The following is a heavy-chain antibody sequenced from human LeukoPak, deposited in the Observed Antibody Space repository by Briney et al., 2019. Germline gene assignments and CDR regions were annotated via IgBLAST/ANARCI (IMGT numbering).Heavy chain of an antibody. V-gene: IGHV3-23*01. CDR2: ISGSGGST. D-gene: IGHD3-3*01. Sequence: GGSLRLSCAASGFTFSSYAMSWVRQAPGKGLEWVAAISGSGGSTYYADSVKGRFTISRDNSKNTLYLQMNSLRAEDTAVYYCASIHEFWSGYYTGRSDYWGQGTLVTVSS. CDR1: GFTFSSYA. CDR3: ASIHEFWSGYYTGRSDY. J-gene: IGHJ4*02.